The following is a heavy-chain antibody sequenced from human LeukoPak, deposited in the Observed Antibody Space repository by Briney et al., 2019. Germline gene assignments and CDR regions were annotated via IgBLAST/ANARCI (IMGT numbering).Heavy chain of an antibody. J-gene: IGHJ4*02. CDR2: ISAYNGNT. D-gene: IGHD2-15*01. Sequence: ASVKVSCKASGYTFTGYYMHWVRQAPGQGLEWMGWISAYNGNTNYAQKLQGRVTMTTDTSTSTAYMELRSLRSDDTAVYYCARAYCSGGSCYSVDYWGQGTLVTVSS. V-gene: IGHV1-18*04. CDR1: GYTFTGYY. CDR3: ARAYCSGGSCYSVDY.